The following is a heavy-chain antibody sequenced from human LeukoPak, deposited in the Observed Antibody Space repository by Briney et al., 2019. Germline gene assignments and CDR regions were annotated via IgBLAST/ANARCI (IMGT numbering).Heavy chain of an antibody. D-gene: IGHD3-9*01. CDR1: GYTVTSYY. V-gene: IGHV1-46*01. J-gene: IGHJ4*02. CDR2: IKPRGGST. Sequence: SVKASCKASGYTVTSYYMHWVGQAPGQGREWMGIIKPRGGSTSYAQKFQGRVTMTRYPYTSTVYMEPSSLRSEHTAVYYCATGMAGYDIRTGYYTLDYWGQGTLVTVP. CDR3: ATGMAGYDIRTGYYTLDY.